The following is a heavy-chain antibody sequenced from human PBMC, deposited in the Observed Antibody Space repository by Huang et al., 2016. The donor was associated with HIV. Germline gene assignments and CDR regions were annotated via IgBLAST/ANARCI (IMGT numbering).Heavy chain of an antibody. CDR1: GGSISSSSYY. CDR3: ARHGRVAGHYYNNMDV. J-gene: IGHJ6*02. Sequence: LQLQESGPGLVKSSETLSLICTVSGGSISSSSYYWGWIRQPPGKGPAWIGSFSYSGNTYYNPPLKSRVTISVDTSKNQFALKVNSVTAADTAVYYCARHGRVAGHYYNNMDVWGRGTTVTVSS. V-gene: IGHV4-39*01. D-gene: IGHD6-19*01. CDR2: FSYSGNT.